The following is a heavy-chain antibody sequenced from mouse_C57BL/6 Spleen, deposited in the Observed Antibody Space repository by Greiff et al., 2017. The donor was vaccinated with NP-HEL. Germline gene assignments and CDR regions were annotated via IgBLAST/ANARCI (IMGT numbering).Heavy chain of an antibody. Sequence: EVKLMESEGGLVQPGSSMKLSCTASGFTFSDYYMAWVRQVPEKGLEWVANINYDGSSTYYLDSLKSRFIISRDNAKNILYLQMSSLKSEDTATYYCARGMITTVVARDWYFDVWGTGTTVTVSS. J-gene: IGHJ1*03. CDR2: INYDGSST. CDR1: GFTFSDYY. D-gene: IGHD1-1*01. V-gene: IGHV5-16*01. CDR3: ARGMITTVVARDWYFDV.